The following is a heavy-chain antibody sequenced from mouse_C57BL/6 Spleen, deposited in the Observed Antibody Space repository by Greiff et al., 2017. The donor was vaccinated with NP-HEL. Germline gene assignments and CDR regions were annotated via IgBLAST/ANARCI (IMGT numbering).Heavy chain of an antibody. CDR3: ARGWDDYAMDY. V-gene: IGHV1-63*01. CDR2: IYPGGGYT. J-gene: IGHJ4*01. D-gene: IGHD4-1*01. Sequence: VQLVESGAELVRPGTSVKMSCKASGYTFTNYWIGWAKQRPGHGLEWIGDIYPGGGYTNYNEKFKGKATLTADKSSSTAYMQFSSLTSEDSAIYYCARGWDDYAMDYWGQGTSVTVSS. CDR1: GYTFTNYW.